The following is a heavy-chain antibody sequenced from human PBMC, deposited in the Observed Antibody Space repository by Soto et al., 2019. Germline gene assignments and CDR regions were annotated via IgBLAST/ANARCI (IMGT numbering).Heavy chain of an antibody. J-gene: IGHJ4*02. CDR1: GFSFSSYW. CDR2: INQDASNK. V-gene: IGHV3-7*05. D-gene: IGHD5-12*01. CDR3: ARVGYNDYENDY. Sequence: GGSLRLSCAAPGFSFSSYWMTWVRQAPGKGQEWVANINQDASNKNYMDTVKGRLTISRDNDKNSVYMQMNSRRVEDTAVYYCARVGYNDYENDYWGQGTLVTVSA.